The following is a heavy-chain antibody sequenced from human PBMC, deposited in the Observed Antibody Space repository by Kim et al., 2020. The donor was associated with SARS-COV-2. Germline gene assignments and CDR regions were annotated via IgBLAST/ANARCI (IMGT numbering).Heavy chain of an antibody. V-gene: IGHV1-69*04. CDR3: ARDESSSWYDWFDP. Sequence: SVKVSCKASGCTFSSYAISWVRQAPGQGLEWMGRIIPILGIANYAQKFQGRVTITADKSTSTANMELSSLSSEDTAVYYCARDESSSWYDWFDPWGQGTLVTVSS. D-gene: IGHD6-13*01. J-gene: IGHJ5*02. CDR2: IIPILGIA. CDR1: GCTFSSYA.